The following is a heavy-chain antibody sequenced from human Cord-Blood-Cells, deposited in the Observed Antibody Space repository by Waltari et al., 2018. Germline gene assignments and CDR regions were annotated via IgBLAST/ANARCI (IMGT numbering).Heavy chain of an antibody. D-gene: IGHD5-12*01. CDR1: GYTFTGYY. Sequence: QVQLVQSGAEVKKPGASVKVSCKASGYTFTGYYMHWVRPAPGQGLEWMGWINPNSGGTNYAQKFQGRVTMTRDTSISTAYMELSRLRSDDTAVYYCARGAVYSGYDVDGYNPDYWGQGTLVTVSS. CDR2: INPNSGGT. J-gene: IGHJ4*02. V-gene: IGHV1-2*02. CDR3: ARGAVYSGYDVDGYNPDY.